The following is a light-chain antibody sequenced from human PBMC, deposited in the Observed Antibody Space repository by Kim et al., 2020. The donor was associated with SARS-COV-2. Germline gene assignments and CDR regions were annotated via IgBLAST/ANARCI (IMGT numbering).Light chain of an antibody. CDR2: DAS. CDR1: QSVSSY. Sequence: SPGERATLSCRASQSVSSYLAWYQQKPGQAPRLLIYDASNRATGIPARFSGSGSGTDFTLTISSIEPEDFAVYYCQQRSNWPLFTFGPGTKVDIK. J-gene: IGKJ3*01. CDR3: QQRSNWPLFT. V-gene: IGKV3-11*01.